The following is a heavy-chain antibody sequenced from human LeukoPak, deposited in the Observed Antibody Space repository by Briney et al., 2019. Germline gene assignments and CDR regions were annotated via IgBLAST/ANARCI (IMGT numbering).Heavy chain of an antibody. D-gene: IGHD6-6*01. CDR3: ARADPVEYSSSELFDY. CDR2: INSDGSST. Sequence: GGSLRLSCAASGFTFSSYWMHWVRHAPGKGLVWVSRINSDGSSTSYADSVKGRFTSSRDNAKNTLYLQMNSLRAEDTAVYYCARADPVEYSSSELFDYWGQGTLVTVSS. V-gene: IGHV3-74*01. J-gene: IGHJ4*02. CDR1: GFTFSSYW.